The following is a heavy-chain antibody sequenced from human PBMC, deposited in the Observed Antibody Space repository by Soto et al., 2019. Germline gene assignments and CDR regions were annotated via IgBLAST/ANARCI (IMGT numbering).Heavy chain of an antibody. CDR3: ARQRGYYDSSGLDY. J-gene: IGHJ4*02. Sequence: GGSLRLSCAASGFTFSDYYMSWLRQAPGKGLEWVSYISAGGGSTIYYADSVKGRFTISRDNAKNSLYLQMNSLRAEDTAMYYCARQRGYYDSSGLDYWGQGALVTVSS. CDR1: GFTFSDYY. CDR2: ISAGGGSTI. V-gene: IGHV3-11*01. D-gene: IGHD3-22*01.